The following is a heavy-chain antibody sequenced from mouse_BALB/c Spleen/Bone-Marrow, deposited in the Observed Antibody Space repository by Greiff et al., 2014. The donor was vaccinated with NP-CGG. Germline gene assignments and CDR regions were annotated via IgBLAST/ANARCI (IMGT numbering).Heavy chain of an antibody. Sequence: VQLQQSGAELVRPGTSVKISCKASGYTFTNYWLGWLKQRPGHGLEWIGDIYPGGVYSNCNEKFKGKATLTADTSSSSAYMQLSSLTSEDSAVYFCATWSPCYFAYWGQGTTLTVSS. CDR3: ATWSPCYFAY. V-gene: IGHV1-63*02. CDR1: GYTFTNYW. CDR2: IYPGGVYS. J-gene: IGHJ2*01.